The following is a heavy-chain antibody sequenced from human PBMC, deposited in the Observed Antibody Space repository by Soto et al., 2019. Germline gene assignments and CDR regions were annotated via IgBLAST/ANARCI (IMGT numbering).Heavy chain of an antibody. CDR2: IYHSGST. Sequence: TSETLSLTCAVSGGSISSGGYSLSWIRQPPGKGLEWIGYIYHSGSTYYNPSLKSRVTISVDRSKNQFSLKLSSVTAADTAVYYCARAGGLGAVAADYWGQGTLVTVSS. D-gene: IGHD6-19*01. CDR3: ARAGGLGAVAADY. V-gene: IGHV4-30-2*01. CDR1: GGSISSGGYS. J-gene: IGHJ4*02.